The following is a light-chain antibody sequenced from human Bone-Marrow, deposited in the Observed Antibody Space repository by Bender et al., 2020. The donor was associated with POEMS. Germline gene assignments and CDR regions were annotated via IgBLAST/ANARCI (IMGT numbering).Light chain of an antibody. Sequence: QSVLTQPPSASGTPGQRVIISCSGTKSNIGSNTVNWYQQVPGTAPKLLIYSNNQRPSGVPGRFSASRSGTSASLAISGLQSEDEADYYCASWDDSLNGPLFGGGTKLTVL. V-gene: IGLV1-44*01. CDR3: ASWDDSLNGPL. CDR2: SNN. CDR1: KSNIGSNT. J-gene: IGLJ3*02.